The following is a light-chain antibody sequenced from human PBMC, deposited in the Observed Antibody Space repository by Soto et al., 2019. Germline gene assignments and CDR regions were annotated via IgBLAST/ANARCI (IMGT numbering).Light chain of an antibody. V-gene: IGKV1-33*01. CDR1: QNINNY. J-gene: IGKJ1*01. CDR3: QQYNSFSCT. CDR2: DAS. Sequence: DIQMTQSPSSLSASVGDRVTITCQASQNINNYLNWYQQKPGRAPKLLIYDASNLEAGVPSRFRGSGSGTDCTFTISSLQPDDFATYYCQQYNSFSCTFGQGTKVDIK.